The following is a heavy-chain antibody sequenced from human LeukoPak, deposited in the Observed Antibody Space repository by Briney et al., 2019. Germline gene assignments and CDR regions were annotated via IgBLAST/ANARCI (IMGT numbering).Heavy chain of an antibody. CDR2: IYYSGST. CDR3: ARADYSSSPLDY. D-gene: IGHD6-6*01. Sequence: SETLSLTCTVSGGSISSYYWSWIRQPPGKGLEWIGYIYYSGSTNYNPSLKSRVTISVDTSKNQFSLKLSSVTAADTAVYYCARADYSSSPLDYWGQGTLVTVSS. J-gene: IGHJ4*02. V-gene: IGHV4-59*12. CDR1: GGSISSYY.